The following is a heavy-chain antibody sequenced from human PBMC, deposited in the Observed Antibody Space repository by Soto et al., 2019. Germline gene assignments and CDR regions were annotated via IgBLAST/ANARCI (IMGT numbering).Heavy chain of an antibody. V-gene: IGHV1-69*12. Sequence: VQFVQSGAELKKPGSSVRVSCRASGGTIKTYTLSWVRQAPGQGLEWMGAFIPSFPAPNFAQRFKGRLTLTADESTNTGFMELSVLRPEVTALYCCATGEVVPSCPNWLDTWGQGTHVIVSS. J-gene: IGHJ5*02. CDR1: GGTIKTYT. CDR2: FIPSFPAP. CDR3: ATGEVVPSCPNWLDT. D-gene: IGHD2-21*01.